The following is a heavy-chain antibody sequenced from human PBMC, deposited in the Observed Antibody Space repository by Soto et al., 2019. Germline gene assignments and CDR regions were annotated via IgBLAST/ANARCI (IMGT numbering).Heavy chain of an antibody. CDR1: GGSFSGYY. Sequence: QVQLQQWGAGLLKPSETLSLTCAVYGGSFSGYYWSWIRQPPGKGLEWIGEINQSGSTNYNPSLKSRVTISVDTSKNQFSLKLSSVTAADTAVYYCAGGEKYYYGSGGYWGQGTLVTVSS. J-gene: IGHJ4*02. CDR2: INQSGST. V-gene: IGHV4-34*01. D-gene: IGHD3-10*01. CDR3: AGGEKYYYGSGGY.